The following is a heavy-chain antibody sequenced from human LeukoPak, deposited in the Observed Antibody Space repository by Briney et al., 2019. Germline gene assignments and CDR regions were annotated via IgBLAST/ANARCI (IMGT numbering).Heavy chain of an antibody. J-gene: IGHJ5*02. CDR3: ARAPGTNGAPDSWFDP. CDR1: GFTFSSYS. V-gene: IGHV3-48*02. D-gene: IGHD2-8*01. Sequence: PGGSLRLSCAASGFTFSSYSMNWVRQAPGKGLEWVSYISSSCSTIYYADSVKGRFTISRDNAKNSLYLQMDSLRDEDTAVYYCARAPGTNGAPDSWFDPWGQGTLVTVSS. CDR2: ISSSCSTI.